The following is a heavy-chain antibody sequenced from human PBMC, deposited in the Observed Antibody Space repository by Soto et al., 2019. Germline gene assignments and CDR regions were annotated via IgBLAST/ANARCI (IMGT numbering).Heavy chain of an antibody. CDR3: ARGFGSSWYYFDY. J-gene: IGHJ4*02. CDR1: GGSISSYY. CDR2: IYTSGTT. Sequence: QVQLQESGPGLVKPSETLSLNCTVSGGSISSYYWSWIRQPAGKGLEWIGHIYTSGTTNYNPSLKSRVTMSVDTSKSQFSLNLSSVTAADTAVYYGARGFGSSWYYFDYWGQGTLVTVSS. D-gene: IGHD6-13*01. V-gene: IGHV4-4*07.